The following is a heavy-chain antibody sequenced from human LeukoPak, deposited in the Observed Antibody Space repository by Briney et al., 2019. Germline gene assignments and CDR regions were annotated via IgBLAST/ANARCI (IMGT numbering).Heavy chain of an antibody. J-gene: IGHJ4*02. V-gene: IGHV3-48*02. CDR1: GLTFSSYN. CDR3: ARGPISGWSADY. Sequence: GGSLRLSCAVSGLTFSSYNMNWVRQAPGKGLEWVSYISNSGSTIYYADSVKGRFTLSRDNAKNSLYLQMNSLRDEDTAVYYCARGPISGWSADYWGQGTLVTVSP. D-gene: IGHD6-19*01. CDR2: ISNSGSTI.